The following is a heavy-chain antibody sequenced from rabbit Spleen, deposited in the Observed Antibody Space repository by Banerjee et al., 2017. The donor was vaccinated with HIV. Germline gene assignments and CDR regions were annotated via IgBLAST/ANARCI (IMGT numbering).Heavy chain of an antibody. CDR3: AENGINGVYPYYFDL. CDR1: GFSFSSNYY. J-gene: IGHJ4*01. CDR2: IYGGSGST. Sequence: QSLEESGGDLVKPGASLTLTCTASGFSFSSNYYMCWVRQAPGKGLEWIGCIYGGSGSTDYASWAKGRFTISKTSSTTVTLQMTGLTAADTATYFCAENGINGVYPYYFDLWGPGTLVTVS. V-gene: IGHV1S40*01. D-gene: IGHD2-1*01.